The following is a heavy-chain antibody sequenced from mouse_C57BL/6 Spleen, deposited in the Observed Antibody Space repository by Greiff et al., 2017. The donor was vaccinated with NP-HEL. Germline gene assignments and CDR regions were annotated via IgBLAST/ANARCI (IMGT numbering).Heavy chain of an antibody. CDR2: IHPNSGST. CDR3: AKGLDSSGSWFAY. V-gene: IGHV1-64*01. Sequence: QVQLQQPGAELVKPGASVKLSCKASGYTFTSYWIHWVKQRPGQGLEWIGMIHPNSGSTNYNEKFKSKATLTVDKSSSTAYMQLSSLTSEDSAVYYCAKGLDSSGSWFAYWGQGTPVTVSA. CDR1: GYTFTSYW. D-gene: IGHD3-2*02. J-gene: IGHJ3*01.